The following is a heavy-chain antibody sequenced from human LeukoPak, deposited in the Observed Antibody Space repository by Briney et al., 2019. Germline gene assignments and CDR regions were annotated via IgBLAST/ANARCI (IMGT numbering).Heavy chain of an antibody. Sequence: AGRSLRLSCAASGFTFDDYAMHWVRQAPGKGLEWVSGISWNSGSIGYADSVKGRFTISRDNAKNSLYLQMNSLRAEDTALYYCAKDSAPFSGSYLGDAFDIWGQGTMVTVSS. CDR2: ISWNSGSI. CDR3: AKDSAPFSGSYLGDAFDI. CDR1: GFTFDDYA. V-gene: IGHV3-9*01. J-gene: IGHJ3*02. D-gene: IGHD1-26*01.